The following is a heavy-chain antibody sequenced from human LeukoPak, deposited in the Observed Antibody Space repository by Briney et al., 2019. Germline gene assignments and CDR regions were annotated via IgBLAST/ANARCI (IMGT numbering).Heavy chain of an antibody. Sequence: GESLKISCKASGYTFTDYYIHWVRQAPGQGLEWMGWISPNSGGTNYAQKFQGRVTVTRDTSSNTAYMELNSLRSDDSAVYFCVRGLLRPFFFDFWGQGTVVTVSS. V-gene: IGHV1-2*02. D-gene: IGHD2-21*02. J-gene: IGHJ4*02. CDR2: ISPNSGGT. CDR1: GYTFTDYY. CDR3: VRGLLRPFFFDF.